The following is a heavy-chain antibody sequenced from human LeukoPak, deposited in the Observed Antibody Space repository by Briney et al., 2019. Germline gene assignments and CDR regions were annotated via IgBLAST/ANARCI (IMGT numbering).Heavy chain of an antibody. D-gene: IGHD3-10*01. CDR1: GFTFNNYA. Sequence: GGSLRLSCAASGFTFNNYAMSWVRQAPGKGLEWVSATDGSGSSTYYADSVKGRFTISRDNSKNTLYLHMNSLRAEDTAVYYCAKYYYGSGNSYGMDVWGQGTTVTVSS. J-gene: IGHJ6*02. CDR2: TDGSGSST. V-gene: IGHV3-23*01. CDR3: AKYYYGSGNSYGMDV.